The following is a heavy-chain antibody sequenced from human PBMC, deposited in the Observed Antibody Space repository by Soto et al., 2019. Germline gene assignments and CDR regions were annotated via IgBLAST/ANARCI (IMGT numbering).Heavy chain of an antibody. CDR1: GFTFSSYT. V-gene: IGHV3-23*01. Sequence: EVQLLESGGGLVQPGGSLRLSCAASGFTFSSYTMSWVRQAPGKGLEWVSTISSSYSTYYADSVKGRFTISRDNSKNMLCLQMNSLRAEDTAIYYCAKWDYWGQGTLVTVSS. CDR2: ISSSYST. CDR3: AKWDY. J-gene: IGHJ4*02.